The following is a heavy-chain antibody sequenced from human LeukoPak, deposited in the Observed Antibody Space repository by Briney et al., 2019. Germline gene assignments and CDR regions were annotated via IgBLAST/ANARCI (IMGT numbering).Heavy chain of an antibody. D-gene: IGHD3-10*01. CDR2: INSSGSTI. CDR1: GFTFSSYE. J-gene: IGHJ4*02. V-gene: IGHV3-48*03. CDR3: ARTHQSQNYYGSGSYARYFDY. Sequence: GGSLRLSCAASGFTFSSYEMNWVRQAPGKGLEGVSYINSSGSTIYYADSVKGRFTISRDNAKNSLYLQMNGLRAEDTAVYYCARTHQSQNYYGSGSYARYFDYWGQGTLVTVSS.